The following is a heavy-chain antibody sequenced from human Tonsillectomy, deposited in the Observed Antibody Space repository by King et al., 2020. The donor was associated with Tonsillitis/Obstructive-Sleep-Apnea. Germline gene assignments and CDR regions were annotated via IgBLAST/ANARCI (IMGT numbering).Heavy chain of an antibody. D-gene: IGHD2-15*01. J-gene: IGHJ5*02. Sequence: QLVQSGAEVKKPGESLKISCKGSGYSFTSYWIGWVRQMPGKGLEWMGIIYPGDSDIRYSPSFQGQVTISADKSISTAYLQWSSLKASDTAMYYCARQGGDCSGGSCTGGNWFDPWGQGTLVTVSS. CDR2: IYPGDSDI. CDR1: GYSFTSYW. CDR3: ARQGGDCSGGSCTGGNWFDP. V-gene: IGHV5-51*01.